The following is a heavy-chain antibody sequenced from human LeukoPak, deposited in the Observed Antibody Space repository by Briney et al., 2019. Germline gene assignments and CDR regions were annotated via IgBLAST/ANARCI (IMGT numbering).Heavy chain of an antibody. CDR3: ARDYYGSGSYYNTFDY. CDR2: ISSSSSHT. V-gene: IGHV3-11*06. CDR1: GFTFSDYY. D-gene: IGHD3-10*01. J-gene: IGHJ4*02. Sequence: GGSLRLSCAASGFTFSDYYINWIRQAPGKGLEWVSYISSSSSHTNYADSVKGRFTISRDNSKNTLYLQMNSLRPEDTAVFYCARDYYGSGSYYNTFDYWGQGTLVTVSS.